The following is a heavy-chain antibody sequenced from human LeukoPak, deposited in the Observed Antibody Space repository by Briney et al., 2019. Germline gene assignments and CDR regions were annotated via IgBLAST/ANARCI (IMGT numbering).Heavy chain of an antibody. CDR1: GFTFSSDW. D-gene: IGHD3-22*01. CDR3: ARGDRVPGF. V-gene: IGHV3-7*01. Sequence: GGSLRLSCAASGFTFSSDWLTWVRQAPGKGLEWVANINQDRSEKYYVDSVKGRFTISRDNAKNSLYLQMNSLRAEDTAVYYCARGDRVPGFWGQGTLVTVSS. J-gene: IGHJ4*02. CDR2: INQDRSEK.